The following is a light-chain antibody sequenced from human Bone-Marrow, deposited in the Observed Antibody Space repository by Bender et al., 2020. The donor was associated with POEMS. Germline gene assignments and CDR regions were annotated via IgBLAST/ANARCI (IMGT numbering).Light chain of an antibody. Sequence: SYELTQPPSVSVSPGQTARITCSGDKLGNKYVCWYQQKAGQSPLLVIYQDTQRPSGIPERFSGSNSGTTVTLTITGAQLEDEADYYCYSAADNYQEIFGGGTKLTVL. V-gene: IGLV3-1*01. CDR3: YSAADNYQEI. CDR2: QDT. CDR1: KLGNKY. J-gene: IGLJ2*01.